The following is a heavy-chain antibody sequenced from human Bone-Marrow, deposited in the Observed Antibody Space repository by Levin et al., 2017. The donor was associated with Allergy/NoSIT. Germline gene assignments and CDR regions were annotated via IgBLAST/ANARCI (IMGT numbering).Heavy chain of an antibody. J-gene: IGHJ6*03. CDR3: ARGATPNSYYYYYYMDG. V-gene: IGHV4-30-4*01. D-gene: IGHD2-15*01. CDR1: RGSISSGDYY. CDR2: IYYSGST. Sequence: SQTLSLTCTVSRGSISSGDYYWSWIRQPPGKGLEWIGYIYYSGSTYYNPSLKSRVTISVDTSKNQFSLKLSSVTAADTAVYYCARGATPNSYYYYYYMDGWGKGTTVTVSS.